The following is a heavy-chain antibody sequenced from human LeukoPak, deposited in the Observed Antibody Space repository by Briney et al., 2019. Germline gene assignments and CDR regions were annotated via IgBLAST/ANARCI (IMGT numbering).Heavy chain of an antibody. CDR1: GYSISSGYY. CDR2: IYHSGST. V-gene: IGHV4-38-2*02. D-gene: IGHD6-6*01. CDR3: ARVLSIAALQGAFDI. Sequence: SETLSLTCTVSGYSISSGYYWGWIRQPPGKGLEWIGSIYHSGSTYYNPSLKSRVTISVDTSKNQFSLKLSSVTAADTAVYYCARVLSIAALQGAFDIWGQGTMVTVSS. J-gene: IGHJ3*02.